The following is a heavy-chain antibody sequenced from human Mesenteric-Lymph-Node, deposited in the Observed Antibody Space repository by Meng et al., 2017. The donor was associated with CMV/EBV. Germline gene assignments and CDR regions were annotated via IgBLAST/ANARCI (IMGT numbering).Heavy chain of an antibody. J-gene: IGHJ4*02. D-gene: IGHD4-11*01. CDR2: ISGGGSST. CDR1: GFTFNSYW. CDR3: ARDYSVTGWPPDY. V-gene: IGHV3-74*01. Sequence: GESLKISCAASGFTFNSYWMHWVRQPPGRGLLWVSHISGGGSSTNYADSVKGRFTTSKDNSKNTLYLQMNNLRVDDTAVYYCARDYSVTGWPPDYWGQGTRVTVSS.